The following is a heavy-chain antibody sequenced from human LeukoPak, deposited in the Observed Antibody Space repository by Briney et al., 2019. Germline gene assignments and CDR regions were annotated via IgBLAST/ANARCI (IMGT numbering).Heavy chain of an antibody. J-gene: IGHJ4*02. Sequence: SETLSLTCTVSGYSLSTDYFWGWIRQPPGKGLEWIGSFSHGGTTYYKSSLRSRVTISVDTSKNQLSLKLSSVTAADTAVYYCARGSIVGALSFDSWGQGTLVAVSS. V-gene: IGHV4-38-2*02. CDR2: FSHGGTT. CDR1: GYSLSTDYF. D-gene: IGHD1-26*01. CDR3: ARGSIVGALSFDS.